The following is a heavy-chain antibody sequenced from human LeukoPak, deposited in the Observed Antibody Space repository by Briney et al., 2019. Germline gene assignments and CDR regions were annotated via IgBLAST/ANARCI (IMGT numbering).Heavy chain of an antibody. J-gene: IGHJ4*02. D-gene: IGHD6-13*01. V-gene: IGHV4-39*01. CDR3: AGGIAAAGTFFDY. Sequence: ETLSLTCTVSGGSISSSSYYWGWIRQPPGKGLEWIGSIYYSGSTYYNPSLKSRVTISVDTSKNQFSLKLSSVTAADTAVYYCAGGIAAAGTFFDYWGQGTLVTVSS. CDR2: IYYSGST. CDR1: GGSISSSSYY.